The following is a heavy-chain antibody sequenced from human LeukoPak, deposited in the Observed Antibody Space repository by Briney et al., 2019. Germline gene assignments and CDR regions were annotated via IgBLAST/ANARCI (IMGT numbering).Heavy chain of an antibody. CDR1: GFTLRTYG. J-gene: IGHJ4*02. Sequence: GGSLRLSCAGSGFTLRTYGMHWVRQAPGKRLEWVANIKQDGSEKYYVDSVKGRFTISRDNANNSLYLQMNSLRAEDTAVYYCARGRGGLLWFGEFNSWGQGTLVTVSS. V-gene: IGHV3-7*01. D-gene: IGHD3-10*01. CDR3: ARGRGGLLWFGEFNS. CDR2: IKQDGSEK.